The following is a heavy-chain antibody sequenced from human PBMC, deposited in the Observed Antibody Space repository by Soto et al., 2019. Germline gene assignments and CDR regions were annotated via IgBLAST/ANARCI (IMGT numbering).Heavy chain of an antibody. CDR1: GFTVTSNY. J-gene: IGHJ4*02. Sequence: TGGSLRLSCAASGFTVTSNYMSWVRQAPGKGLEWVSIIYSGGTTYYADSVKGRFTITRDNSKNTLYLQMNSLRAEDTALYYCAGGGTYELFDYWGQGTLVTVSS. CDR2: IYSGGTT. CDR3: AGGGTYELFDY. D-gene: IGHD1-26*01. V-gene: IGHV3-53*01.